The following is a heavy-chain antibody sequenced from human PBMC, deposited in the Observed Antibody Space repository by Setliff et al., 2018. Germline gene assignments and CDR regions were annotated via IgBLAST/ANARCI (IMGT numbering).Heavy chain of an antibody. CDR3: AKDGVRYGSGSYYSDY. D-gene: IGHD3-10*01. Sequence: PGESLKISCAASGFTFSSYAMSWVRQAPGKGLEWVSAISGSGGSTYYADSVKGRFTISRDISKNTLYLQLNSLRAEDTAVYYCAKDGVRYGSGSYYSDYWGQGTLVTVSS. CDR2: ISGSGGST. CDR1: GFTFSSYA. J-gene: IGHJ4*02. V-gene: IGHV3-23*01.